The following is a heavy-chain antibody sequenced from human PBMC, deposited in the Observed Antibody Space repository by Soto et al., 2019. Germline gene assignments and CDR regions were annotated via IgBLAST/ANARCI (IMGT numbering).Heavy chain of an antibody. Sequence: SETLSLTCTVSGVSISSSSYYWGWIRQPPGKGLEWIGSIYYSGSTYYNPSLKSRVTISVDTSKSQFSLKLSSVTAADTAVYYCATTPTINHDYWGQGTLVTVSS. D-gene: IGHD3-9*01. CDR1: GVSISSSSYY. CDR2: IYYSGST. V-gene: IGHV4-39*01. J-gene: IGHJ4*02. CDR3: ATTPTINHDY.